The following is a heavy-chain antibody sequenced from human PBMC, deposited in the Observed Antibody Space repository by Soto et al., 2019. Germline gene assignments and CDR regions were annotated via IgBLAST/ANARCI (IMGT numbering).Heavy chain of an antibody. CDR2: INHSGST. V-gene: IGHV4-34*01. CDR1: GGSFSGYY. CDR3: ARVEYYYDSSGYYYGPFDY. J-gene: IGHJ4*02. D-gene: IGHD3-22*01. Sequence: PSETLSLTCAVYGGSFSGYYWSWIRQPPGKGLEWIGDINHSGSTNYNPSLKSRVTISVDTSKNQFSLKLSSVTAADTAVYYCARVEYYYDSSGYYYGPFDYWGQGTLVTVSS.